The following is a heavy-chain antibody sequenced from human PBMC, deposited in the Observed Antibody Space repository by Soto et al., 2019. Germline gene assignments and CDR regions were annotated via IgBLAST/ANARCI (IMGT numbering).Heavy chain of an antibody. CDR2: INPSNST. V-gene: IGHV1-46*03. D-gene: IGHD2-15*01. CDR1: GYTFTSYY. Sequence: ASVKVSCKASGYTFTSYYMHWVRQAPGQGLEWTGIINPSNSTTYAQKFQGRVTMTRDTSASTVYMELSSLRSEDTAVYYCATVYCSGGSCYSIDYWGQRTLVTVSS. CDR3: ATVYCSGGSCYSIDY. J-gene: IGHJ4*02.